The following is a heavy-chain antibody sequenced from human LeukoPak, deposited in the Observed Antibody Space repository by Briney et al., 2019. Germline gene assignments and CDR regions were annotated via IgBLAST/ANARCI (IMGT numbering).Heavy chain of an antibody. CDR1: GYTFTGYY. CDR2: INPNSGCT. J-gene: IGHJ4*02. D-gene: IGHD3-3*01. V-gene: IGHV1-2*02. CDR3: ASGRGFWSGYYFDY. Sequence: GASVKVSCKASGYTFTGYYMHWVRQAPGQGLEWMVWINPNSGCTNHAQKFQGRVTITRDTSISTAYMELSRLRSDDTAVYYCASGRGFWSGYYFDYWGQGTLVTVSS.